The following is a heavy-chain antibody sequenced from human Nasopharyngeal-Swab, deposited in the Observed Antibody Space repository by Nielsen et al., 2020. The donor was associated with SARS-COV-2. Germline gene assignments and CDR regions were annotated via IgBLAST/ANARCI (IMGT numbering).Heavy chain of an antibody. Sequence: GESLKISCAASGFTFSSYSMNWVRQAPGKGLEWVANIKQDGSEKYYVDSVKGRFTISRDNAKNSLYLQMNSLRAEDTAVYYCARGGTGTNQRDNWFDPWGQGTLVTVSS. D-gene: IGHD1-1*01. CDR1: GFTFSSYS. J-gene: IGHJ5*02. CDR2: IKQDGSEK. CDR3: ARGGTGTNQRDNWFDP. V-gene: IGHV3-7*01.